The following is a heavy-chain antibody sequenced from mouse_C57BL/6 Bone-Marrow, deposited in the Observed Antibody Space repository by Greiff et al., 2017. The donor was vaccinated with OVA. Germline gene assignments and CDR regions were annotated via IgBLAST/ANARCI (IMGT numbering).Heavy chain of an antibody. CDR3: GRQVLLNVDY. J-gene: IGHJ2*01. CDR2: IRSKSNNYAT. CDR1: GFSFNTYA. D-gene: IGHD1-1*01. Sequence: EVKLVESGGGLVQPKGSLKLSCAASGFSFNTYAMNWVRQAPGKGLEWVARIRSKSNNYATYYADSVKDRFTISRDDSESMLYLQMNNMKTEDTAMYYCGRQVLLNVDYWGQGTTLTVSS. V-gene: IGHV10-1*01.